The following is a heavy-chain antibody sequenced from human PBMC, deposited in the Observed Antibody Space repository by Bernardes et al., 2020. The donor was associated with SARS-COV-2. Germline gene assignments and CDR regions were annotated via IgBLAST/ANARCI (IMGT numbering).Heavy chain of an antibody. Sequence: GGSLRLSCAASGFTFTTYSMNWVRQAPGKGLEWVAYISSSGNAIYYADSVKGRFTISIDNAKDSLSLQMNSLRAEDTAVYYCRGVYYFYGMEVWGPGTMVTVS. V-gene: IGHV3-48*01. CDR1: GFTFTTYS. CDR3: RGVYYFYGMEV. CDR2: ISSSGNAI. J-gene: IGHJ6*02.